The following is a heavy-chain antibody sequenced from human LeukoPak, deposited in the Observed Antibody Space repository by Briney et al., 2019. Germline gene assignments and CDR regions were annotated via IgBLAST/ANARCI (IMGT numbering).Heavy chain of an antibody. CDR1: GFTFTTYA. Sequence: PGGSLRLSCAASGFTFTTYAMHWVRQAPGKGLEWVALISYDGSNKYYADSVKGRFTISRDNARNSVSLQMNSLRAEDTAVYYCARQVSGYGSGSFYFDYWGQGMLVTVSS. V-gene: IGHV3-30*04. CDR2: ISYDGSNK. J-gene: IGHJ4*02. D-gene: IGHD3-10*01. CDR3: ARQVSGYGSGSFYFDY.